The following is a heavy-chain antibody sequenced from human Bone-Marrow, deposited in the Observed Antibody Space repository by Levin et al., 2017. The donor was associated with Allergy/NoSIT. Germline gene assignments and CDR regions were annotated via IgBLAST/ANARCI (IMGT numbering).Heavy chain of an antibody. CDR1: GFTFVDHA. V-gene: IGHV3-9*01. Sequence: SGGSLRLSCVASGFTFVDHAMHWVRQAPGEGLEWVAAIDGNGDTKAYADSVKGRFSISRDNPNNSLYLHMNDLRAEDTAFYYCTRGAYSNYAEQRNWFDPWGQGTLVTVSS. CDR2: IDGNGDTK. CDR3: TRGAYSNYAEQRNWFDP. J-gene: IGHJ5*02. D-gene: IGHD4-11*01.